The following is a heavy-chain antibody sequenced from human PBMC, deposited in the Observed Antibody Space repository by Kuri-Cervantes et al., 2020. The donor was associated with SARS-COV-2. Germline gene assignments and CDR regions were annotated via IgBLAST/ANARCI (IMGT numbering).Heavy chain of an antibody. J-gene: IGHJ4*02. D-gene: IGHD3-3*01. CDR1: GFPFSSYA. CDR2: ISYDGSNK. V-gene: IGHV3-30-3*02. Sequence: GGSLSLSCAASGFPFSSYAMHWVRQAPGKGLEWVAVISYDGSNKYYADSVMGRFTISRDNSKNTLYLQMNSLRAEDTAVYYCAKSPYYDFWSGYHYWGQGPL. CDR3: AKSPYYDFWSGYHY.